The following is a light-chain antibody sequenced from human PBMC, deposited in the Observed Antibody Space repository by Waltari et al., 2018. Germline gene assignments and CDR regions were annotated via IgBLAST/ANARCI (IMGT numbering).Light chain of an antibody. CDR3: QHSYTTPLT. J-gene: IGKJ4*01. CDR1: QAISIY. V-gene: IGKV1-39*01. Sequence: DIQMTQSPSSPSASVGDRVIITCRASQAISIYLNWYQQKPGKAPNLLIYAASTLQRGIPSRFSGSGSGTHFTLTISSLQPEDFATYYCQHSYTTPLTFGGGTKVEI. CDR2: AAS.